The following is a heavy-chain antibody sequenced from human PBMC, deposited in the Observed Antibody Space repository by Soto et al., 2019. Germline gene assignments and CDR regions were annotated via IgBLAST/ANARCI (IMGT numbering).Heavy chain of an antibody. D-gene: IGHD3-22*01. V-gene: IGHV3-7*01. CDR2: VDQDGSAK. CDR3: ARYCAYDSIYYCSSDRLDY. J-gene: IGHJ4*02. Sequence: GGSLRLSCAASGFAFNRYYMSWVRQAPGKXLEWVATVDQDGSAKYYVDSVKGRFTISRDNAKNSLYVQMNSLRGEDTAVYYCARYCAYDSIYYCSSDRLDYWGQGPLVTVSS. CDR1: GFAFNRYY.